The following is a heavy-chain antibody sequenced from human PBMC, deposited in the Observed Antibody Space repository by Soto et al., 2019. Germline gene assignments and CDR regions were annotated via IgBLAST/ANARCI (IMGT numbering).Heavy chain of an antibody. D-gene: IGHD5-18*01. Sequence: GGSLRLSCADSGFTFTSYAMTWVRQAPGKGLEWVSAISGSGGSEFYADSVKGRFTISRDNSKNTLYLQMKSLRAEDTALYYCAKGDTTMITAYYAMDVWGQGTTVTVSS. J-gene: IGHJ6*02. CDR2: ISGSGGSE. CDR3: AKGDTTMITAYYAMDV. CDR1: GFTFTSYA. V-gene: IGHV3-23*01.